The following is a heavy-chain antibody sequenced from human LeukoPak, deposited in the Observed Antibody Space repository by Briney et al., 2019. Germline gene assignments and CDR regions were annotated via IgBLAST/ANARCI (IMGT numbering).Heavy chain of an antibody. V-gene: IGHV3-48*03. CDR3: ARDLPRYYYGSGSE. D-gene: IGHD3-10*01. CDR2: ISSSGSTI. J-gene: IGHJ4*02. CDR1: GFTFSRYE. Sequence: GGSLRLSCAASGFTFSRYEMNWVRQAPGKGLEWVSYISSSGSTIYYADSVKGRFTISRDNAKNSLYLQMNSLRAEDTAVYYCARDLPRYYYGSGSEWGQGTLVTVSS.